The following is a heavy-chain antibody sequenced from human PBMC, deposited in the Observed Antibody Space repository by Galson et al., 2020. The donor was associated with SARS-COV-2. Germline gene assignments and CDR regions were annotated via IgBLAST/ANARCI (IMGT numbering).Heavy chain of an antibody. D-gene: IGHD1-1*01. CDR3: ARAQGYLFHFDI. J-gene: IGHJ3*02. CDR1: GYTFSSYA. V-gene: IGHV3-30*04. Sequence: PGGSLRLSCAASGYTFSSYAMHWVRQAPGKGLEWVAVISYDGSNKYYADSVKGRFTISRDNSKNTLYLQMNSLRAEDTAVYYCARAQGYLFHFDIWGQGTMVTVSS. CDR2: ISYDGSNK.